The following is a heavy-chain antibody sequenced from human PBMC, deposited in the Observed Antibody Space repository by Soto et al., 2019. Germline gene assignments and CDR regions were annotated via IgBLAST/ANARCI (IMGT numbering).Heavy chain of an antibody. CDR3: ARDRVDTAMVSLYYGMDV. V-gene: IGHV1-69*13. Sequence: GASVKVSCKASGGTFSSYAISCVRQAPGQGLEWMGGIIPIFGTANYAQKFQGRVTITADESTSTAYMELSSLRSEDTAVYYCARDRVDTAMVSLYYGMDVWVQGTTVTVSS. D-gene: IGHD5-18*01. J-gene: IGHJ6*02. CDR2: IIPIFGTA. CDR1: GGTFSSYA.